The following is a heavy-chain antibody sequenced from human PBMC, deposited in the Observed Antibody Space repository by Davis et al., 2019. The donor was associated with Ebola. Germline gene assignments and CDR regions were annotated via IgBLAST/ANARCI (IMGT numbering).Heavy chain of an antibody. CDR2: INAGNGNT. Sequence: ASVPVSCKASGYIFTSYAMHWVRQAPGQRLEWMGWINAGNGNTKYSQKFQGRVTITRDTSASTSYMEVSSLRSEDTAVYYCARDFLRGEDYWGQGTLVTVSS. CDR3: ARDFLRGEDY. V-gene: IGHV1-3*01. D-gene: IGHD3-10*01. CDR1: GYIFTSYA. J-gene: IGHJ4*02.